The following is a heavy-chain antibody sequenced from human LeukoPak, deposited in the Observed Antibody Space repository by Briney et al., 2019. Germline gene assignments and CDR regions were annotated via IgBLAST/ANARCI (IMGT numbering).Heavy chain of an antibody. CDR2: INPNSGGT. V-gene: IGHV1-2*02. CDR1: GYTFTGYY. D-gene: IGHD6-13*01. J-gene: IGHJ5*02. CDR3: AREQQLVRGFDP. Sequence: ASVKVSCKASGYTFTGYYMHWVRQAPGQGLEWMGWINPNSGGTNYAQKFQGRVTMTRDTSISTAYMELSRLRSDDTAVYYCAREQQLVRGFDPWGQGTLVTVSS.